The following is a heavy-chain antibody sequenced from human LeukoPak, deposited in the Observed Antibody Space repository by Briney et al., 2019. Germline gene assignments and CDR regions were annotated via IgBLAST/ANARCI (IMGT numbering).Heavy chain of an antibody. CDR2: IYTSGST. V-gene: IGHV4-61*02. D-gene: IGHD3-16*01. Sequence: SETLSLTCTVSGGSISSGSYYCSWIRHPAGKVLEWIGRIYTSGSTNYNPSLKSRVTISVDTSKNQFSLKLSSVTAADTAVYYCARVFGANPYYYYYMDVWGKGTTVTVSS. CDR1: GGSISSGSYY. CDR3: ARVFGANPYYYYYMDV. J-gene: IGHJ6*03.